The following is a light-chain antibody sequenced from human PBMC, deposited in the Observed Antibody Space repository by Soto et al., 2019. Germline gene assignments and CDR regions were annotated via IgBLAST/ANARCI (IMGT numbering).Light chain of an antibody. V-gene: IGLV1-51*02. Sequence: QSVLTQPPSMSAAPGQRVTISCSGSSSNIGNNYVSWYQQLPGTAPKLLIYENNKRPSGIPDRFSGSKSGTSATLGITVLQTGDEADYYCGTWDSSLSNGDVFGGGTKLTVL. CDR1: SSNIGNNY. J-gene: IGLJ3*02. CDR3: GTWDSSLSNGDV. CDR2: ENN.